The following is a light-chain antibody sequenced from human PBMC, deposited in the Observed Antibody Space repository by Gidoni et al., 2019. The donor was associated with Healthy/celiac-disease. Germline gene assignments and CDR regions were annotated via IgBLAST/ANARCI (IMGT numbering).Light chain of an antibody. Sequence: EIVLTPSTSTLSLSPGARDTLSCSASQSVRSNYLAWYQQQPGQAPRLLIYGASSRATGIPDRFSGSGSGTDFTLTISRLEPEDFAVYYCQQYGSSSPTFGGGTKVEIK. V-gene: IGKV3-20*01. CDR2: GAS. CDR1: QSVRSNY. J-gene: IGKJ4*01. CDR3: QQYGSSSPT.